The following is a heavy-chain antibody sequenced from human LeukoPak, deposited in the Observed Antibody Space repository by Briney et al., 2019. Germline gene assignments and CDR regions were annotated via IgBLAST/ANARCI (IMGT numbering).Heavy chain of an antibody. CDR2: ISGSGGSA. CDR1: GFTFSSYA. Sequence: PGGSLRLSCAASGFTFSSYAMSWVRQAPGKGLEWVSAISGSGGSAYYADSVKGRFTTSRDNSKNTLYLQMNSLRAEDTAVYYCAKEAVVVPAAIAPYNWFDPWGQGTLVTVSS. CDR3: AKEAVVVPAAIAPYNWFDP. J-gene: IGHJ5*02. D-gene: IGHD2-2*01. V-gene: IGHV3-23*01.